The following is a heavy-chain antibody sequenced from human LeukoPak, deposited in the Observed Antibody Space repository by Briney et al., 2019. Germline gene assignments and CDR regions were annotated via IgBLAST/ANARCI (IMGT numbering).Heavy chain of an antibody. V-gene: IGHV1-8*01. CDR1: GYTFTNYD. CDR3: ARPHCSSTDCHPPEWFDP. J-gene: IGHJ5*02. D-gene: IGHD2-2*01. Sequence: GASVKVSCKTSGYTFTNYDINWVRQAPGQGLEWMGWMNPNSGNTGYAQKFQGRVTMTRNTSISTAYMELISLRSEDTAVYYCARPHCSSTDCHPPEWFDPWGQGTLVTVSS. CDR2: MNPNSGNT.